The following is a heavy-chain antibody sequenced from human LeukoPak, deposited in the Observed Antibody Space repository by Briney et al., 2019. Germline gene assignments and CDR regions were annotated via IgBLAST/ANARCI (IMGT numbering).Heavy chain of an antibody. D-gene: IGHD3-10*01. CDR3: ARKFLGSRGYYFDY. V-gene: IGHV1-69*13. Sequence: ASVKVSCKASGGTFRNYAISWVRQAPGQGLEWMGGIIPIFGTADYAQKFQGRVTITADESTSTAYMELSSLRSDDTAVYYCARKFLGSRGYYFDYWGQGTLVTVSS. J-gene: IGHJ4*02. CDR1: GGTFRNYA. CDR2: IIPIFGTA.